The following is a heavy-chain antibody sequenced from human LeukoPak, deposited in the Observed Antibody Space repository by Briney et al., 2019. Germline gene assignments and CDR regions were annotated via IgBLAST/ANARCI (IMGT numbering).Heavy chain of an antibody. J-gene: IGHJ3*02. Sequence: GGSLRLSCEASGFTFSSYWMSWVRQAPGKGLEWVANIKQDGSEKYYVDSVEGRFTISRDNAKNTLYLQMNSLRAEDTAVYHCARDRGGSAFDILGQGTMVTVSS. CDR3: ARDRGGSAFDI. CDR2: IKQDGSEK. D-gene: IGHD3-10*01. CDR1: GFTFSSYW. V-gene: IGHV3-7*01.